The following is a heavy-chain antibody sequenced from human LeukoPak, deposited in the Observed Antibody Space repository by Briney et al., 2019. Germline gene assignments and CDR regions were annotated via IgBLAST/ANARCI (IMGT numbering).Heavy chain of an antibody. CDR1: GFTFSSYA. V-gene: IGHV3-21*01. J-gene: IGHJ4*02. CDR2: ISSSSSYI. CDR3: ARGVRDTAMVASEYYFDY. Sequence: GSLRLSCAASGFTFSSYAMHWVRQAPGKGLEWVSSISSSSSYIYYADSVKGRFTISRDNAKNSLYLQMNSLRAEDTAVYYCARGVRDTAMVASEYYFDYWGQGTLVTVSS. D-gene: IGHD5-18*01.